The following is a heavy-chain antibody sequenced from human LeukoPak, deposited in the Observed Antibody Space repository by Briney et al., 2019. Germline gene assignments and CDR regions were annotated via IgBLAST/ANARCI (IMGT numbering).Heavy chain of an antibody. CDR2: IYYSGGT. J-gene: IGHJ6*03. Sequence: SGTLSLTCTVSGGSISSYYWSWIRQPPGKGLEWIGYIYYSGGTNYNPSLKSRVTISVHTSKNQFSLKLRSVTAADTAVYYCARETSQKGAHYMDVWGKGTTVTISS. V-gene: IGHV4-59*01. D-gene: IGHD3-16*01. CDR3: ARETSQKGAHYMDV. CDR1: GGSISSYY.